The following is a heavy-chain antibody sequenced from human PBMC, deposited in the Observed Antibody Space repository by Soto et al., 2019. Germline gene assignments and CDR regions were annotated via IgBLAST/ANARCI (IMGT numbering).Heavy chain of an antibody. CDR1: GYTFTRYG. CDR2: ISAYNGNT. D-gene: IGHD2-21*01. Sequence: ASVKVSCKASGYTFTRYGISWVRQAPGQGLEWMGWISAYNGNTNYAQKLQGRVTMTTDTSTSTAYMELRSLRSDDTAVYYCARDIIALYCGGDCNDAFDIWGQGTMVTVSS. CDR3: ARDIIALYCGGDCNDAFDI. V-gene: IGHV1-18*01. J-gene: IGHJ3*02.